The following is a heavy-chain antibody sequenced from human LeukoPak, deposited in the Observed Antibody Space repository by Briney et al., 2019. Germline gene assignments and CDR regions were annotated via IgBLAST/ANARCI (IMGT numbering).Heavy chain of an antibody. V-gene: IGHV4-59*08. CDR1: GGSISSYY. D-gene: IGHD5-24*01. CDR3: ARREKFRDGYNRIDNWFDP. Sequence: SETLSLTCTVSGGSISSYYWSWIRQPPGKGLEWIGYIYYSGSSNYNPSLKSRVTISVDTSKNQFSLKLSSVTAADTAVYYCARREKFRDGYNRIDNWFDPWGQGTLVTVSS. J-gene: IGHJ5*02. CDR2: IYYSGSS.